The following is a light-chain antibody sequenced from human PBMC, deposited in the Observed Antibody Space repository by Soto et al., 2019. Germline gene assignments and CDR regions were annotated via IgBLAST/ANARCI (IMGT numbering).Light chain of an antibody. J-gene: IGKJ1*01. CDR1: QTVSSSY. CDR3: QQYHSALWT. Sequence: EIVLPQSPGTLSLSPGERATLSCRASQTVSSSYLAWYQQKPGQAPRLLISGTSSRATGIPDRFSGSGSGTAFTLTISRLEPEDFAVYYCQQYHSALWTFGQGTKVEI. CDR2: GTS. V-gene: IGKV3-20*01.